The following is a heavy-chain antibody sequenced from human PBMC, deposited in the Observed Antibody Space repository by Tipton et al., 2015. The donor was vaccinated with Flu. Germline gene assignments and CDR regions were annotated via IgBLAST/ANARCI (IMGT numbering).Heavy chain of an antibody. V-gene: IGHV4-39*07. CDR2: MYYSGST. CDR1: GGSISSSSFY. D-gene: IGHD3-10*01. J-gene: IGHJ4*02. CDR3: ARHSGSRSYPLDY. Sequence: TLSLTCTISGGSISSSSFYWGWIRQSPGKGLEWIGSMYYSGSTYYNPSLKSRVTISVDTSKNQFSLKLHSVTAADTAVYYCARHSGSRSYPLDYWGQGTLVTVSS.